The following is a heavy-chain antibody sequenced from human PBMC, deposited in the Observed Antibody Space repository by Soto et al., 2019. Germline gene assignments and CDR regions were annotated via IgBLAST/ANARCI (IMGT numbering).Heavy chain of an antibody. Sequence: PGGSLRLSCAASGFTFSSYGMHWVRQAPGNGLEWVAVISYDGSNKYYADSVKGRFTISRDNSKNTLYLQMNSLRAEDTAVYYCAKDVYGDYNDYYYGMDVWGQGTTVTVSS. CDR3: AKDVYGDYNDYYYGMDV. V-gene: IGHV3-30*18. CDR2: ISYDGSNK. D-gene: IGHD4-17*01. J-gene: IGHJ6*02. CDR1: GFTFSSYG.